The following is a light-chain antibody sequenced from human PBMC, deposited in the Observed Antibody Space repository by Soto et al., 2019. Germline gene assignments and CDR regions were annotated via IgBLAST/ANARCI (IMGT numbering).Light chain of an antibody. J-gene: IGKJ4*01. Sequence: EIVLTQSPGTLSLSPGERATLSCRASQSVSSSYLAWYQQKPGQAPRLLIYGASSRATGIPDRFGGSGSGTDFTLTICRLEPEDFAVYYCQQYGSSPLTFGGGTKVDIK. CDR2: GAS. CDR1: QSVSSSY. V-gene: IGKV3-20*01. CDR3: QQYGSSPLT.